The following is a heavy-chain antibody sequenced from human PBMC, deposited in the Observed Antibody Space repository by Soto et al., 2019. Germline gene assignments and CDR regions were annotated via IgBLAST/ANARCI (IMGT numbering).Heavy chain of an antibody. CDR3: ARGGSGGDYDFWSGYLPGEFDY. CDR1: GGSFSGYY. J-gene: IGHJ4*02. CDR2: INHSGST. Sequence: SETLSPTCAVYGGSFSGYYWSWIRQPPGKGLEWIGEINHSGSTNYNPSLKSRVTISVDTSKNQFSLKLSSVTAADTAVYYCARGGSGGDYDFWSGYLPGEFDYWGQGTLVTVSS. V-gene: IGHV4-34*01. D-gene: IGHD3-3*01.